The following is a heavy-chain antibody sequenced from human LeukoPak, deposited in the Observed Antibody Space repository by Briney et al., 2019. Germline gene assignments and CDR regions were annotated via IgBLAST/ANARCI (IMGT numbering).Heavy chain of an antibody. J-gene: IGHJ6*01. V-gene: IGHV3-23*01. D-gene: IGHD2-21*01. CDR3: ATSVVIYFYYGLEV. Sequence: GGSLRLSCAASGFTFSIYAMSCVRQTPEEGLEWVSAISGSGGSTYYTDSVKGRFTISRDNSKHTLFLQMHSPRVEDTGPYYCATSVVIYFYYGLEVWGQGNTVTVSS. CDR1: GFTFSIYA. CDR2: ISGSGGST.